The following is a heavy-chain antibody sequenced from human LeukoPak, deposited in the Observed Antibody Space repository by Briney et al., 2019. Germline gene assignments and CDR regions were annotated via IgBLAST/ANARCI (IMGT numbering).Heavy chain of an antibody. CDR1: GGSITNTAFY. CDR3: ARGYDRTSDIDY. CDR2: IFSRGKT. Sequence: SETLSLTCTVSGGSITNTAFYWAWLRQPPGKGLEWIGSIFSRGKTYYSPSFKNRLTISVDTSENHFSLSLTSPTAADTAVYYCARGYDRTSDIDYWGQGTLVTVSS. J-gene: IGHJ4*02. D-gene: IGHD5-12*01. V-gene: IGHV4-39*02.